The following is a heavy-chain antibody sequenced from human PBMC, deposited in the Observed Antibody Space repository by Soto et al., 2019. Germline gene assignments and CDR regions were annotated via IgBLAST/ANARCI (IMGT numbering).Heavy chain of an antibody. CDR1: GFTFSSYW. CDR3: ARERRYTSGAYAFDI. J-gene: IGHJ3*02. V-gene: IGHV3-74*01. CDR2: IDSDGSTT. D-gene: IGHD5-18*01. Sequence: EVQLVESGGDLVQPGGSLRLSCAASGFTFSSYWMHWVRQAPGKGLVWVSRIDSDGSTTSYADSVKGRFTISRDNAKTTLYLQMRSLRAEDTAVYYCARERRYTSGAYAFDIWGQGTMVTVSS.